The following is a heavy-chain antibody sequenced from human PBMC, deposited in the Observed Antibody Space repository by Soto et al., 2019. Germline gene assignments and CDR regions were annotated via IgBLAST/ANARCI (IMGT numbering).Heavy chain of an antibody. J-gene: IGHJ4*02. V-gene: IGHV4-4*02. CDR2: IYHSGST. Sequence: PSETLSLTCAVSGGSISSSNWWSWVRQPPGKGLEWIGEIYHSGSTNYNPSLKSRVTISVDKSKNQFSLKLSSVTAADTAVYYCARVNSPNYDFWSGPTPGPFDYWGQGTLVTVSS. D-gene: IGHD3-3*01. CDR3: ARVNSPNYDFWSGPTPGPFDY. CDR1: GGSISSSNW.